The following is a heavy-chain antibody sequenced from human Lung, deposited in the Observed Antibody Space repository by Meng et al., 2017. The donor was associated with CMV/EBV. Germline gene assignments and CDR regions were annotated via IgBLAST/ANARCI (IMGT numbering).Heavy chain of an antibody. CDR2: IYYTGDT. Sequence: LXCTVSGGSVSTGGYYWTWIRQPPGKGLEWIGYIYYTGDTHYKSSLRSRLAISLDASKNQVSLKLNSVTAADTAVYYCARDLLGSSSWSYDAFDIWXQGXTATV. D-gene: IGHD6-13*01. CDR1: GGSVSTGGYY. V-gene: IGHV4-61*08. CDR3: ARDLLGSSSWSYDAFDI. J-gene: IGHJ3*02.